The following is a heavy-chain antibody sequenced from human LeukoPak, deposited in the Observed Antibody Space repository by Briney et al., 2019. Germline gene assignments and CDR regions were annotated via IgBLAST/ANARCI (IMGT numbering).Heavy chain of an antibody. CDR3: AKEIAVAGTRWFDP. V-gene: IGHV3-30*18. D-gene: IGHD6-19*01. J-gene: IGHJ5*02. CDR2: ISYDGSNK. Sequence: GRSLRLSCAASGFTFSSYGMHWVRQAPGKGLEWVAVISYDGSNKYYADSVEGRFTISRDNSKNTLYLQMNSLRAEDTAVYYCAKEIAVAGTRWFDPWGQGTLVTVSS. CDR1: GFTFSSYG.